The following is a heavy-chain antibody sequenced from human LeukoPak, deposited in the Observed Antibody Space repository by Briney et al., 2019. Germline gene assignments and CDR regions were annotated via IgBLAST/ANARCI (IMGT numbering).Heavy chain of an antibody. V-gene: IGHV4-34*01. Sequence: PSETLSLTCAVYGGSFSGYYWSWIRQPPGKGLEWIGEINHSGSTNYNPPLKSRVAISVDTSKNQFSLKLSSVTAADTAVYYCARGRIGSGWYNYYYYGMDVWGQGTTVTVSS. CDR1: GGSFSGYY. J-gene: IGHJ6*02. CDR3: ARGRIGSGWYNYYYYGMDV. CDR2: INHSGST. D-gene: IGHD6-19*01.